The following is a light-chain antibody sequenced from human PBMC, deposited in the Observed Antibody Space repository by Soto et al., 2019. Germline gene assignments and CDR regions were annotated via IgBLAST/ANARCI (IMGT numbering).Light chain of an antibody. CDR3: SSYKSTSTYV. V-gene: IGLV2-14*03. J-gene: IGLJ1*01. CDR1: SSDFGGYTY. Sequence: SVLTQPASVSASPGQSITISCTGTSSDFGGYTYVSWYQQHPGKAPKLMIFDATSRPSGVSNRFSGSKSDNTASLTIAGLQAEDEADYYCSSYKSTSTYVFGTGNKVTVL. CDR2: DAT.